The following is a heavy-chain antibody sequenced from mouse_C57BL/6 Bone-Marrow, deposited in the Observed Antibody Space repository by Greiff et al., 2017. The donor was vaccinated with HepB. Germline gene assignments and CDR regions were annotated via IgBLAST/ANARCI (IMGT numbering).Heavy chain of an antibody. J-gene: IGHJ3*01. Sequence: EVKLVESGGGLVKPGGSLKLSCAASGFTFSSYAMSWVRQTPEKRPEWVATISDGGSYTYYPDNVKGRFTISRDNAKNNLYLQMSHLKSEDTAMYYCARSPAWFAYWGQGTLVTVSA. V-gene: IGHV5-4*03. CDR3: ARSPAWFAY. CDR2: ISDGGSYT. CDR1: GFTFSSYA.